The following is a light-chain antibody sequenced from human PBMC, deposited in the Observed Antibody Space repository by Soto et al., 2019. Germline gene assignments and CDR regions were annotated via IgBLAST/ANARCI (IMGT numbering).Light chain of an antibody. CDR3: QQYGGSPQT. CDR1: QSVSKY. V-gene: IGKV3-20*01. Sequence: EIVLTQSPGTLALSPGEGATLSCRASQSVSKYLAWYQQKPGQAPRLLIYGASSRTTGIPDSFSGSGSGTDFTLTISSLEPEDFAVYYCQQYGGSPQTFGQGTKVEIK. CDR2: GAS. J-gene: IGKJ1*01.